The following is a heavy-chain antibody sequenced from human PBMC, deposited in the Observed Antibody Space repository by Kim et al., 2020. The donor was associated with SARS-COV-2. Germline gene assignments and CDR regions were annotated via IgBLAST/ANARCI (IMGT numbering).Heavy chain of an antibody. CDR1: TGSISSGSYY. J-gene: IGHJ5*01. CDR3: ARRSVAGAGWFDS. CDR2: IYYLGDT. V-gene: IGHV4-61*01. D-gene: IGHD6-19*01. Sequence: SETLSLTCTVSTGSISSGSYYWSWLRHAPGKGLEFIGYIYYLGDTNYNPLLKSRVTMSVDTSNNQFSLKLTSVTAKDTGMFFCARRSVAGAGWFDSWGPGVLVTVSS.